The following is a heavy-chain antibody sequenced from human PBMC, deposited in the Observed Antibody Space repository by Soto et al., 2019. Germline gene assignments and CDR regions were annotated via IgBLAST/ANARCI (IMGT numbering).Heavy chain of an antibody. CDR3: AKDSYYSISYYYYYGMDV. CDR1: GFTFSSYA. J-gene: IGHJ6*02. Sequence: PGGSLRLSCAASGFTFSSYAMSWVRQAPGKGLEWVSAISGSGGSTYYADSVKGRFTISRDNSKNTLYLQMNSLRAEDTAVYYCAKDSYYSISYYYYYGMDVWGQGTTVTVSS. CDR2: ISGSGGST. D-gene: IGHD1-26*01. V-gene: IGHV3-23*01.